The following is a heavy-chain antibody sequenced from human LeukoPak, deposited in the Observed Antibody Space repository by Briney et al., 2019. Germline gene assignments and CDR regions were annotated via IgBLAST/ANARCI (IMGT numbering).Heavy chain of an antibody. D-gene: IGHD6-6*01. Sequence: GGSLRLSCIASGFTCSTSWMKWVRQPPGKGLVRVSRINVDGSRTVYGDSVKGRFTISRDNAKNALYLQMNSLRAEDTAVYYCRHGNSSGDYWGQGTLVTVS. CDR3: RHGNSSGDY. V-gene: IGHV3-74*01. J-gene: IGHJ4*02. CDR2: INVDGSRT. CDR1: GFTCSTSW.